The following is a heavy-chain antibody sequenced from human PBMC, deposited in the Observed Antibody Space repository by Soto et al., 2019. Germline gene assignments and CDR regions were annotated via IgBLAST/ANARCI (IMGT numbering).Heavy chain of an antibody. Sequence: QVQLVESGGGVVQPGRSLRLSCAASGFTFSSYGMHWVRQAPGKGLEWVAVIWYDGSNKYYADSVKGRFTISRDNSKNTLYLQMTSLRAEDTAVYYCARDRGSGWYGFDYWGQGTLVTVSS. D-gene: IGHD6-19*01. V-gene: IGHV3-33*01. CDR1: GFTFSSYG. J-gene: IGHJ4*02. CDR2: IWYDGSNK. CDR3: ARDRGSGWYGFDY.